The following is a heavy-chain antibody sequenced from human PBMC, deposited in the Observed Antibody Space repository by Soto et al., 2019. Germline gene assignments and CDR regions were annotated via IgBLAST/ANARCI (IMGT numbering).Heavy chain of an antibody. J-gene: IGHJ5*02. CDR1: GFTFASYA. CDR3: AETDDCSSTRCYGNWFDP. V-gene: IGHV3-23*01. D-gene: IGHD2-2*01. Sequence: GGSLRLSCAASGFTFASYAMSWVRQAPGKGLEWVSVISGSGGSTYYADSVKGRFTISRDNSKNTLYLQMNSLRAEDTAVYYCAETDDCSSTRCYGNWFDPWGQGTLVTVSS. CDR2: ISGSGGST.